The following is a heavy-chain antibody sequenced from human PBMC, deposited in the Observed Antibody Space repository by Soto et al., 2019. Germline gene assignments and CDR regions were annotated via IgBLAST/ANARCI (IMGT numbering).Heavy chain of an antibody. CDR3: ARQSRDCSGGSCYPYYFDY. CDR2: IDPSDSYT. D-gene: IGHD2-15*01. V-gene: IGHV5-10-1*01. CDR1: GYSFTSYW. Sequence: TGESLKISCKGSGYSFTSYWISWVRQMPGKGLEWMGRIDPSDSYTTYSPSFQGHVTIAADKSISTAYLQWSSLKASDTAMYYCARQSRDCSGGSCYPYYFDYWVQGTLVTVSS. J-gene: IGHJ4*02.